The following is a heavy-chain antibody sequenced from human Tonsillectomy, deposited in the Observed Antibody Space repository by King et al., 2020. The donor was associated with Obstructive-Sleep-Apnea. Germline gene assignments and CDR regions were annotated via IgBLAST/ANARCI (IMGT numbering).Heavy chain of an antibody. J-gene: IGHJ4*02. V-gene: IGHV3-30*18. CDR2: ISYDGSNK. CDR3: AKDHGFGEKPTLFDY. D-gene: IGHD3-10*01. Sequence: VQLVESGGGVVQPGRSLRLSCAASGFAFTSYGMHWVRQAPGKGLEWVAVISYDGSNKYYADSVKGRFTISRDNSKNTLSLHMNSLRLEDTAVYYCAKDHGFGEKPTLFDYWGQGTLVTVSS. CDR1: GFAFTSYG.